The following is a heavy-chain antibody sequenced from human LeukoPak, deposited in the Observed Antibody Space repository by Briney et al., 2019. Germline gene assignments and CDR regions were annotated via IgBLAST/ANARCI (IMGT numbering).Heavy chain of an antibody. V-gene: IGHV4-59*08. CDR3: ARHLKIVVSGTVAFDI. CDR2: VDDTGST. Sequence: SETLSLTCTVSGGSISNYYWSWLRKPPGKGLEWLGYVDDTGSTNYNPSLKTRVSISEDTTNNQFSLNLSSVTAADTAVYYCARHLKIVVSGTVAFDIWGQGTMVTVSS. CDR1: GGSISNYY. J-gene: IGHJ3*02. D-gene: IGHD3-22*01.